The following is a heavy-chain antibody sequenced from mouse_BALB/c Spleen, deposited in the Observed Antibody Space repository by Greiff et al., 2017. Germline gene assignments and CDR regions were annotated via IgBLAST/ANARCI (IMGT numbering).Heavy chain of an antibody. D-gene: IGHD2-10*02. V-gene: IGHV3-2*02. CDR2: ISYSGST. Sequence: EVQLQESGPGLVKPSQSLSLTCTVTGYSITSDYAWNWIRQFPGNKLEWMGYISYSGSTSYNPSLKSRISITRDTSKNQFFLQLNSVTTEDTATYYCARGGYGTDYAMDYWGQGTSVTVSS. J-gene: IGHJ4*01. CDR3: ARGGYGTDYAMDY. CDR1: GYSITSDYA.